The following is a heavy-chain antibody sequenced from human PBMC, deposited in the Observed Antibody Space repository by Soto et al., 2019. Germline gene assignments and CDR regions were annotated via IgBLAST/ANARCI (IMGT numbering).Heavy chain of an antibody. Sequence: GGSLRLSCAASGFTFSSYAMHWVRQAPGKGLEWVAVISYDGSNKYYADSVKGRFTISRDNSKNTLYLQMNSLRAEDTAVYYCARDEGVISPYNWFDPWGQGTLVTVSS. V-gene: IGHV3-30-3*01. CDR2: ISYDGSNK. J-gene: IGHJ5*02. CDR3: ARDEGVISPYNWFDP. CDR1: GFTFSSYA. D-gene: IGHD3-10*01.